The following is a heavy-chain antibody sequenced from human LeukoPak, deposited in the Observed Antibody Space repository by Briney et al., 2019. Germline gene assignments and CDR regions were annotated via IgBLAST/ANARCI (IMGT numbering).Heavy chain of an antibody. CDR2: IWYDGSNK. Sequence: GGSLRLSCVASGFTFSNFGIHWVRQAPGRGLEWVALIWYDGSNKYYADSVKGRFTISRDGSKNTLYLQMNSLRAEDTAVYYCAKLGYCTGTSCYDDSYYYMDVWGKGTPVTVSS. J-gene: IGHJ6*03. D-gene: IGHD2-2*01. CDR1: GFTFSNFG. V-gene: IGHV3-33*06. CDR3: AKLGYCTGTSCYDDSYYYMDV.